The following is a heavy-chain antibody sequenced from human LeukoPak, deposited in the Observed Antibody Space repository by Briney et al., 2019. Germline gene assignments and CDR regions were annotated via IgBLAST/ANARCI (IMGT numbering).Heavy chain of an antibody. CDR3: ARDPRFLEWVGIDY. J-gene: IGHJ4*02. CDR2: MNPNSGNT. D-gene: IGHD3-3*01. Sequence: GASVKVSCKASGYTFTSYDINWVRQATGQGLEWMGWMNPNSGNTGYAQKFQGRVTMTRNTSISTAYMELSSLRSEDTAVYYCARDPRFLEWVGIDYWGQGTLVTVSS. V-gene: IGHV1-8*01. CDR1: GYTFTSYD.